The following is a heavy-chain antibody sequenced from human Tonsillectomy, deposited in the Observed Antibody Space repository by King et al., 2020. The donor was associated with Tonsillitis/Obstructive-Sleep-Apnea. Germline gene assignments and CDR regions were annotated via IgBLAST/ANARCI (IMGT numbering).Heavy chain of an antibody. V-gene: IGHV4-34*01. D-gene: IGHD2-8*01. Sequence: VQLQQWGAGLLKPSETLSLTCAVYGGSFSGYYWSWIRQPPGKGLEWIGEINHSGSTNYNPSLKSRVTISVDTSKNQFSLKLSSVTAADTAVYFCARTPIVLMVYAMDYFDYWGQETLVTVSS. CDR2: INHSGST. CDR1: GGSFSGYY. J-gene: IGHJ4*02. CDR3: ARTPIVLMVYAMDYFDY.